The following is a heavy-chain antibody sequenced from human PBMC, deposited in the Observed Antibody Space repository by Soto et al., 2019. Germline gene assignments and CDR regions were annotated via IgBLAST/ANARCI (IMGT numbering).Heavy chain of an antibody. V-gene: IGHV1-3*01. D-gene: IGHD2-8*01. Sequence: QVQLVQSGAEVKKPGASVKVSCKASGYTFTSYAMHWVPQALGQRLEWLGWINAGNGTTKYSQKFQGRVTITRDTSVSTAYMELSSLRSEDTAVYYFAREAVDYGVFYYYYCMDVWGQGTTVTVSS. CDR2: INAGNGTT. CDR3: AREAVDYGVFYYYYCMDV. J-gene: IGHJ6*02. CDR1: GYTFTSYA.